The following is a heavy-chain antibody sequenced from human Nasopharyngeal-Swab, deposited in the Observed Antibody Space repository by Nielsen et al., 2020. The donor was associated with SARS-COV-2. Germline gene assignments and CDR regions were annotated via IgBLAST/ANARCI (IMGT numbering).Heavy chain of an antibody. CDR1: GDSFRKYA. Sequence: SVKVSCKASGDSFRKYAISWVRQAPGQGLEWMGGIIPIIDTADYAQKFQGRVTITADESTSTSYMELSSLRSEDSAVYYCARDRRGSGYNSRFDYWGQGTLVTVSS. D-gene: IGHD5-24*01. V-gene: IGHV1-69*13. CDR2: IIPIIDTA. J-gene: IGHJ4*01. CDR3: ARDRRGSGYNSRFDY.